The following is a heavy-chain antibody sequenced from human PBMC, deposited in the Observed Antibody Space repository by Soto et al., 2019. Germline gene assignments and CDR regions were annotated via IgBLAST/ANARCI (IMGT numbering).Heavy chain of an antibody. V-gene: IGHV4-31*03. CDR1: GGSISSGGYY. J-gene: IGHJ5*02. D-gene: IGHD4-17*01. Sequence: QVQLQESGPGLVKPSQTLSLTCTVSGGSISSGGYYWSWIRQHPGKGLEWIGYIYYSGSTYYNPSLKSRVTISVDTSKNPFSLKLSSVTAADTAVYYCAGGRTVTTTWFDPWGQGTLVTVSS. CDR3: AGGRTVTTTWFDP. CDR2: IYYSGST.